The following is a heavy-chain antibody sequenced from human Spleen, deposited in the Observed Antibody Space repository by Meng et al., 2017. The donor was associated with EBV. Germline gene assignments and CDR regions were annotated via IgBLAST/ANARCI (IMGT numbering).Heavy chain of an antibody. CDR1: GDSVSRNNIA. V-gene: IGHV6-1*01. D-gene: IGHD4-17*01. J-gene: IGHJ4*02. CDR3: ARSSIYGDYGFDY. Sequence: VPLQQSGPGLVKASQTLSLTCAISGDSVSRNNIAWNWIRQSSSRGLEWLGRTYYRSKWYNDYAVSVKSRITINPDSSKNQFSLQLNSVTPEDTAVYYCARSSIYGDYGFDYWGQGTLVTVSS. CDR2: TYYRSKWYN.